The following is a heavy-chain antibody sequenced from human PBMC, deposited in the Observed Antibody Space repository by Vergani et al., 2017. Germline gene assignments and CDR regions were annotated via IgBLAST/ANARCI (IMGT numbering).Heavy chain of an antibody. CDR3: ARVGTSSNRDYFDY. V-gene: IGHV1-2*02. D-gene: IGHD2-2*01. CDR1: GYTFTDYF. J-gene: IGHJ4*02. Sequence: QVQLVQSGAEVKKPGASVKVSCKASGYTFTDYFMYWVRQAPGQGLEWMGWINPNSGGTKYAQKFQGRVTMTRDTSISTAYMELSNLRSDDTAVYYCARVGTSSNRDYFDYWGQGTLVTVSS. CDR2: INPNSGGT.